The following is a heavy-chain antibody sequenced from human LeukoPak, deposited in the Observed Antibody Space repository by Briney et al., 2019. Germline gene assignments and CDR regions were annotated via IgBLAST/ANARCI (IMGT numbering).Heavy chain of an antibody. Sequence: GGSLRLSCATSGFTVNNNYMSWVRQAPGKGLEWVSVIYGAGAGITYYIDSVKGRFTISRDNSRNTVYLQMNSLRAEDTAVYYCAKIERDYDILTGYYEVSLDYWGQGTLVTVSS. CDR1: GFTVNNNY. D-gene: IGHD3-9*01. J-gene: IGHJ4*02. V-gene: IGHV3-53*01. CDR3: AKIERDYDILTGYYEVSLDY. CDR2: IYGAGAGIT.